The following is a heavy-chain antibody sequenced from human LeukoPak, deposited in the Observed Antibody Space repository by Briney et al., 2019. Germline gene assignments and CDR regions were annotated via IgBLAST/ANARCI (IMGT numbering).Heavy chain of an antibody. D-gene: IGHD2-15*01. Sequence: SETLSLTCAVYGGSFSGYYWSWIRQPPGKGLEWIGEINHSGSTNYNPSLKSRVTISVDTSKNQFSLKLSSVTAADTAVYYCARVECSGGSCYSFGYYFDYWGQGTLVTVSS. CDR1: GGSFSGYY. CDR2: INHSGST. V-gene: IGHV4-34*01. CDR3: ARVECSGGSCYSFGYYFDY. J-gene: IGHJ4*02.